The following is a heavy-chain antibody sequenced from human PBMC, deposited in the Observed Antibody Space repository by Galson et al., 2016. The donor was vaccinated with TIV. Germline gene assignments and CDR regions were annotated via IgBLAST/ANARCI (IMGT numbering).Heavy chain of an antibody. CDR3: ARIPTIWKSYIYIGSH. Sequence: SETLSLTCAVYGASFSDYYWSWLRQAPGKGLEWIGEINHTGTTNYNPSLKSRVTMSVDTSKNQISLKLRSVSAADTAVYYCARIPTIWKSYIYIGSHWGQGTLVTASS. J-gene: IGHJ4*02. CDR2: INHTGTT. V-gene: IGHV4-34*01. D-gene: IGHD3-10*01. CDR1: GASFSDYY.